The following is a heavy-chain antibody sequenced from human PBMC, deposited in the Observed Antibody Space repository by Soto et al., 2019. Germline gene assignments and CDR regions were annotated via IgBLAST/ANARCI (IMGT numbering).Heavy chain of an antibody. CDR3: ARDTGRYSGHDSFDY. Sequence: QVQLQQWGAGLLKPSETLSLTCAVYGGSFSGYYWSWIRQPPGKGLEWIGEINHSGSTNYNPSLKSRVTISVDTSKNQFSLKLSSVTAADTAVYYCARDTGRYSGHDSFDYWGQGTLVTVSS. V-gene: IGHV4-34*01. J-gene: IGHJ4*02. CDR2: INHSGST. CDR1: GGSFSGYY. D-gene: IGHD5-12*01.